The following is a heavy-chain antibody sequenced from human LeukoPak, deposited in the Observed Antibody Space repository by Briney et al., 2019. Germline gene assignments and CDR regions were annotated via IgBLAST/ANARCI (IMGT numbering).Heavy chain of an antibody. J-gene: IGHJ4*02. CDR3: AGDSYYYDSSGYYLSSFDY. Sequence: GGSLRLSCAASGFTFDDYGMSWVRQAPGKGLKWVSDINWKGGSTGYADSVKGRFTISRDNAKNSLYLQMNSLRAEDTALYYCAGDSYYYDSSGYYLSSFDYWGQGTLVTVSS. CDR2: INWKGGST. D-gene: IGHD3-22*01. CDR1: GFTFDDYG. V-gene: IGHV3-20*04.